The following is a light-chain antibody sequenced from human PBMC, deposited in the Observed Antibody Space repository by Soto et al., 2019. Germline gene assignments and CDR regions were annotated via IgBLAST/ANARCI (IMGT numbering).Light chain of an antibody. J-gene: IGKJ1*01. Sequence: EIVLTQSPGTLSFSPGERVTLSCRASQSVSGYLAWYQQKPGQAPRLLIYDASKRATGIPARFSGSGFGTDFTLTISSLEPEDFAVYYCQQRSKWRTFGQGTKVDIK. CDR2: DAS. CDR1: QSVSGY. CDR3: QQRSKWRT. V-gene: IGKV3-11*01.